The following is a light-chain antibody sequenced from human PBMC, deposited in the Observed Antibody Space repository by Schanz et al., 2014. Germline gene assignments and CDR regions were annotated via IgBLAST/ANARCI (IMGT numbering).Light chain of an antibody. J-gene: IGLJ2*01. Sequence: QSVLTQPPSVSAAPGQKVTISCSGSSSNIGNNYVSWYQQLPGTAPKLLIYDSDKRPSGIPDRFSGSKSGTSASLAITGLQAEDEADYYCQSYDSSLSGPVVFGGGTKVTVL. V-gene: IGLV1-51*01. CDR3: QSYDSSLSGPVV. CDR2: DSD. CDR1: SSNIGNNY.